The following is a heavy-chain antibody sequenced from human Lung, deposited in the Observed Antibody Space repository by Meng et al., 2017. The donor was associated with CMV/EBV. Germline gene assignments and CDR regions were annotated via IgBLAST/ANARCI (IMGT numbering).Heavy chain of an antibody. J-gene: IGHJ5*02. CDR3: ARDNEDPEGYQLLYKRESWFDP. CDR1: GDTFTSYY. CDR2: INPSGGST. D-gene: IGHD2-2*02. Sequence: ASXXVSXKAAGDTFTSYYMHWVRQAPGQGLEWMGIINPSGGSTSYAQKFQGRVTMTRDTSTSTVYMELSSLRSEDTAVYYCARDNEDPEGYQLLYKRESWFDPWXQGTXVTGSS. V-gene: IGHV1-46*01.